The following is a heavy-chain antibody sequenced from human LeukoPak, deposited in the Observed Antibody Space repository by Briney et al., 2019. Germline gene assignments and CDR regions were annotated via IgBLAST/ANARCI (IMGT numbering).Heavy chain of an antibody. Sequence: MPSETLSLTCTVSGGSISSYYWSWIRQPPGKGLEWIGYIYYSGSTNYNPSLKNRVTISVDTSKNQFSLKLSSVTAADTAVYYCASWKRYGSGSYYPTYYFDYWGQGTLVTVSS. CDR1: GGSISSYY. CDR2: IYYSGST. J-gene: IGHJ4*02. CDR3: ASWKRYGSGSYYPTYYFDY. V-gene: IGHV4-59*01. D-gene: IGHD3-10*01.